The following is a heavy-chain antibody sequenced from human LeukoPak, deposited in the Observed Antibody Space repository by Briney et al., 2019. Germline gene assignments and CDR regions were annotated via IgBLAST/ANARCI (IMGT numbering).Heavy chain of an antibody. V-gene: IGHV3-23*01. CDR1: GFTFASYA. J-gene: IGHJ6*02. CDR3: ARDSGIYDSSGYYGLSYYGMDG. CDR2: ISGSGGST. Sequence: PGGSLRLSCAASGFTFASYAMTWVRQAPGKGLEWFSAISGSGGSTYYADSVKGRFTISRDNYKNTLYLQMNSLRAEDTAVYYCARDSGIYDSSGYYGLSYYGMDGWGQGSTVTVSS. D-gene: IGHD3-22*01.